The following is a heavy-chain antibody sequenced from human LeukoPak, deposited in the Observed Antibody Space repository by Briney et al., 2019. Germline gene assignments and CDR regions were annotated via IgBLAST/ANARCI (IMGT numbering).Heavy chain of an antibody. J-gene: IGHJ6*03. CDR2: ISPSGGST. CDR1: GYTFTSNY. D-gene: IGHD1-26*01. V-gene: IGHV1-46*01. Sequence: ASVTVSCKAFGYTFTSNYMHWVRQAPGQGPEWMGVISPSGGSTTYAQRFQGRVTLTRDMSTSTDYLELSSLRSEDTAVYYCARVPPWEHNYYYYYMDVWGKGTTVTVSS. CDR3: ARVPPWEHNYYYYYMDV.